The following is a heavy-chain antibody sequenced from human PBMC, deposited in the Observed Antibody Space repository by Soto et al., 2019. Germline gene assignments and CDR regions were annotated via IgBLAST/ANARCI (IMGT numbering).Heavy chain of an antibody. Sequence: PSETLSLTCTVSGGSISSTSYYWGWIRQPPGKGLEWIGSISYGGSTYHNPSLRSRVTISVDTSKSQFSLDLTSVTAADTAVYYCARRAVRGVIGPDYWGQGTLVTVS. CDR3: ARRAVRGVIGPDY. D-gene: IGHD3-10*01. V-gene: IGHV4-39*01. CDR2: ISYGGST. J-gene: IGHJ4*02. CDR1: GGSISSTSYY.